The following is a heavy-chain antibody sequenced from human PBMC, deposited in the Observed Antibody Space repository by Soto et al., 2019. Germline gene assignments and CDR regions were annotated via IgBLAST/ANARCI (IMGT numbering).Heavy chain of an antibody. D-gene: IGHD4-17*01. CDR3: AIGVKYGAYSRWFDP. Sequence: QVQLVQSGAEVKKPGASVKVSCKASGNTFTNYDINWVRQATGQGLEYLGWMNPNSGDTAYVQKFQGRVTMTWDTSITTAYMELGSLRSEDTAVYFCAIGVKYGAYSRWFDPWGQGTLVTVSS. J-gene: IGHJ5*02. CDR1: GNTFTNYD. CDR2: MNPNSGDT. V-gene: IGHV1-8*01.